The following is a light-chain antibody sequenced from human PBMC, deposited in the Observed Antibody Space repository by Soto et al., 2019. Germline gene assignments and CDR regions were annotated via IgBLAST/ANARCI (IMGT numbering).Light chain of an antibody. CDR3: SSYISSNSLEV. V-gene: IGLV2-14*01. Sequence: QSALIQPASVSGSPGQSLTISCTGTSRHVGGSNYVYWYQHHPHRAPKLLIYEVNYRPSWVSSRFSGSKSGNTPSLTISGLQAEDEADYYCSSYISSNSLEVFGVGTKLTVL. CDR1: SRHVGGSNY. CDR2: EVN. J-gene: IGLJ2*01.